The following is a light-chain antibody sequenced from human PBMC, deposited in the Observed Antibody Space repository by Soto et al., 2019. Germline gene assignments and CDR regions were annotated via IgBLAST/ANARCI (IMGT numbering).Light chain of an antibody. CDR1: QSVNIN. V-gene: IGKV3D-15*01. Sequence: EIVMTQSPVTLSASPGERDTLSCRASQSVNINLAWYQQRPGQAPRVLIYGASNRASGIPDRFSGSGSGTDLTLTISSLEPDDFALYYCQQYKDWPPLTFGGGTRVEIK. CDR2: GAS. J-gene: IGKJ4*01. CDR3: QQYKDWPPLT.